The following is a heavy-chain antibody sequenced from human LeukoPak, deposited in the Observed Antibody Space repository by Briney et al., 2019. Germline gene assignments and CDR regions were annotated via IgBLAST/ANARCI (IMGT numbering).Heavy chain of an antibody. D-gene: IGHD6-13*01. V-gene: IGHV3-48*01. J-gene: IGHJ6*03. Sequence: PGGSLRLSCAASGFTFSSYSMNWVRQAPGKGLEWVSYISSSSSTIYYADSVKGRFTISRDNAKNSLYLQMNSLRAEDTAVYYCASSYSSSWQYYHYYMDVWGKGTTVTVSS. CDR1: GFTFSSYS. CDR2: ISSSSSTI. CDR3: ASSYSSSWQYYHYYMDV.